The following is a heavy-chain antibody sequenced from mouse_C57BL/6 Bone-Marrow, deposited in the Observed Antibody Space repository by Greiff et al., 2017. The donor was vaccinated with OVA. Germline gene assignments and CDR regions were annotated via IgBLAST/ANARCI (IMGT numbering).Heavy chain of an antibody. CDR3: ARAMGFTPGVWFAY. D-gene: IGHD1-1*02. Sequence: EVQLQESGTVLARPGASVKMSCKTSGYTFTSYWMHRVKQRPGQGLEWIGAIYPGNSDTSYNQKFKGKAKLTAVTSASTAYMELSSLTNEDSAVYYCARAMGFTPGVWFAYWGQGTLVTVSA. J-gene: IGHJ3*01. CDR1: GYTFTSYW. V-gene: IGHV1-5*01. CDR2: IYPGNSDT.